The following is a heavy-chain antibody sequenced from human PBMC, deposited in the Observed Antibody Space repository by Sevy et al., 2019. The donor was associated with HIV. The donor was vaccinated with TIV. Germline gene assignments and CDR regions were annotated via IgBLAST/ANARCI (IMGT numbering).Heavy chain of an antibody. CDR1: GSNFSNYV. D-gene: IGHD6-19*01. J-gene: IGHJ6*02. Sequence: GGSLRLSCAASGSNFSNYVLHWVRQAPGKGLEWVTFISSYGNEADYVDSVKGRFTISRDDSKNTLYLQMNSLRPEDTAVYYCARSILAVAGSYGMDVWGQGTTVTVSS. V-gene: IGHV3-30*03. CDR2: ISSYGNEA. CDR3: ARSILAVAGSYGMDV.